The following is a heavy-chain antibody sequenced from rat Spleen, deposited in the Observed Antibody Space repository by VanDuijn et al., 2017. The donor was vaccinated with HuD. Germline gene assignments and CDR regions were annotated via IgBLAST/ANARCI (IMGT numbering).Heavy chain of an antibody. CDR2: IKNIGGST. J-gene: IGHJ2*01. Sequence: EVQLVESDGGLVQPGRSLKLSCAASGFTFSDYFMAWVRQAPTKGLEWVASIKNIGGSTYYPDSVKGRFTISRDDAKSTLYLQMNSLRSEDTATYYCTRDGGYNPFDYWGQGVMVTVSS. V-gene: IGHV5-20*01. CDR1: GFTFSDYF. D-gene: IGHD1-4*01. CDR3: TRDGGYNPFDY.